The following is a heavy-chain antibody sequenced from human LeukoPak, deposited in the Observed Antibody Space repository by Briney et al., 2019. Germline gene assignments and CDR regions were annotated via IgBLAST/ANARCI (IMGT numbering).Heavy chain of an antibody. CDR2: IYSGGST. V-gene: IGHV3-53*01. Sequence: PGGSLRLSCAASGFTVSSNYMSWVRQAPGKGLEWVSVIYSGGSTYYSDSVQGRFTISRDNSKNTLYLQMNSLRAEDTAVYYCARSGWELLGLNAFDIWGQGTMVTVSS. CDR3: ARSGWELLGLNAFDI. J-gene: IGHJ3*02. CDR1: GFTVSSNY. D-gene: IGHD1-26*01.